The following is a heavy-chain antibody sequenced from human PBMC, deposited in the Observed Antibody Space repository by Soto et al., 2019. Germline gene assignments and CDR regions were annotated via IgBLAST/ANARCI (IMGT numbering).Heavy chain of an antibody. V-gene: IGHV1-18*01. J-gene: IGHJ4*02. Sequence: GASVKVSCKASGYTFTSYGISWVRQAPGQGLEWMGWISAYNGNTNYAQKLQGRVTMTTDTSTSTAYMELRSLRSDDTAVYYCARDPWAYGDYSPYFDYWGQGTLVTISS. D-gene: IGHD4-17*01. CDR3: ARDPWAYGDYSPYFDY. CDR2: ISAYNGNT. CDR1: GYTFTSYG.